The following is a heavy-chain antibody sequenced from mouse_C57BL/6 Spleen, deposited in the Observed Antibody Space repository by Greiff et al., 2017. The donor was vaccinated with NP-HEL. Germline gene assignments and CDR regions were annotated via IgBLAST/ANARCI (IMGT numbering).Heavy chain of an antibody. J-gene: IGHJ4*01. D-gene: IGHD2-3*01. CDR1: GYTFTSYW. CDR3: ARQGRSYDGYYYAMDY. Sequence: QVQLQQPGAELVRPGSSVKLSCKASGYTFTSYWMDWVKQRPGQGLEWIGNIYPSDSETHYNQKFKDKATLTVDKSSSTAYMQLSSLTSEDSAVYYCARQGRSYDGYYYAMDYWGQGTSVTVSS. V-gene: IGHV1-61*01. CDR2: IYPSDSET.